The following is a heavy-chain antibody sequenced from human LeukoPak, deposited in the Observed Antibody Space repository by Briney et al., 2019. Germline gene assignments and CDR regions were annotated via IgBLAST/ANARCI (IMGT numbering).Heavy chain of an antibody. D-gene: IGHD6-25*01. J-gene: IGHJ4*02. Sequence: ASVEVSCKASGYTFTTYYMHWMRQAPGQGPEWMGIINPRGGSTDYSRKFQGRITMTSDTSTSTVYMELSSLRSDDTAVYFCARVGSAAATADYWGQGTLVTVSS. CDR2: INPRGGST. V-gene: IGHV1-46*01. CDR1: GYTFTTYY. CDR3: ARVGSAAATADY.